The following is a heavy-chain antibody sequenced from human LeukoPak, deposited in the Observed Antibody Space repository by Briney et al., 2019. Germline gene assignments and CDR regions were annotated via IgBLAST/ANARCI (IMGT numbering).Heavy chain of an antibody. CDR2: ISYDGSNK. D-gene: IGHD1-1*01. Sequence: PGGSLRLSCAASGFTFSSYAMHWVRQAPGKGLEWVAVISYDGSNKYYADSVKGRFTISRDNSKNTLYLQMNSLRAEDTAVYYCARAPWTSYYYYMDVWGKGTTVTISS. J-gene: IGHJ6*03. CDR1: GFTFSSYA. V-gene: IGHV3-30*04. CDR3: ARAPWTSYYYYMDV.